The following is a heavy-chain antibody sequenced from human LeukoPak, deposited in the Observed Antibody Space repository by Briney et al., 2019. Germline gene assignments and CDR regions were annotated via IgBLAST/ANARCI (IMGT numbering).Heavy chain of an antibody. Sequence: PGGSLRLSCAASGFTFSNAWMSWVRQAPGKGLEWVGRIQSKTDGGTTDYAAPVKGRFTISRDDSKNTLYLQMNSLKTEDTAVYYCTTDASYSSSFVFDYWGQGTLVTVSS. D-gene: IGHD6-6*01. V-gene: IGHV3-15*01. CDR1: GFTFSNAW. CDR3: TTDASYSSSFVFDY. CDR2: IQSKTDGGTT. J-gene: IGHJ4*02.